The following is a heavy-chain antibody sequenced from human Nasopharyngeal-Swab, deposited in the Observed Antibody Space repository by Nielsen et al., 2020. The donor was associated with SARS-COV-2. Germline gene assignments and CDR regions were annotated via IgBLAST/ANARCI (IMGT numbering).Heavy chain of an antibody. CDR3: AKGVSAFDY. V-gene: IGHV3-23*01. Sequence: GESPKISCAASGFTFSSYAMSWVRQAPGKGLGWVSAISGSGGSTYYADSVKGRFTISRDNSKNALYLQMNSLRAEDTAVYYCAKGVSAFDYWGQGTLVTVSS. CDR1: GFTFSSYA. CDR2: ISGSGGST. J-gene: IGHJ4*02. D-gene: IGHD6-13*01.